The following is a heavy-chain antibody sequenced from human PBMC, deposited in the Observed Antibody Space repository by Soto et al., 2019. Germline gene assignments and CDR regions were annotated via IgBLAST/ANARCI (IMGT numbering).Heavy chain of an antibody. V-gene: IGHV4-4*02. CDR2: IYQSGRT. CDR1: GDSIKTNKW. Sequence: QVHLQESGPGLVKPSGTLSLACAVAGDSIKTNKWWSWIRQSPGKGLEWIGEIYQSGRTYYNPSLESRVTISLDKSMNQFSLRLTSVTAADTAMYYCARRYYGGEGDSWGRGTLVIVSS. CDR3: ARRYYGGEGDS. J-gene: IGHJ4*02. D-gene: IGHD3-16*01.